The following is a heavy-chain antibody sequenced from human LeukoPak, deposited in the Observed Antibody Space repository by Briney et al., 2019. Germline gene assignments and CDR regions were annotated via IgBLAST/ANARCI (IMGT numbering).Heavy chain of an antibody. CDR1: GYTFTSYG. D-gene: IGHD3-16*02. Sequence: ASVKVSCKASGYTFTSYGISWVRQAPGQGLEWMGWISAYNGNTNYAQKLQGRVTMTTDTSTSTAYMEQRSLRSDDTAVYYCARASLWGRLSTNYYYYMDVWGKGTTVTVSS. V-gene: IGHV1-18*01. CDR2: ISAYNGNT. J-gene: IGHJ6*03. CDR3: ARASLWGRLSTNYYYYMDV.